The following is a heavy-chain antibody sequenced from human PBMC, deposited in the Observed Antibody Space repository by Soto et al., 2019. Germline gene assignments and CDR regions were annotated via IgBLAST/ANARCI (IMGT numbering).Heavy chain of an antibody. J-gene: IGHJ5*02. V-gene: IGHV1-3*01. Sequence: SVKVSCKASGYTLRGDGVQWVRQAPGQSLEWMGWINADNGDTKYSQNFQDRVTITRDTSANTVYMELSSLTTEDTAVYYCARVGLKYLRWFDPWGQGSLVTVSS. CDR3: ARVGLKYLRWFDP. D-gene: IGHD3-10*01. CDR1: GYTLRGDG. CDR2: INADNGDT.